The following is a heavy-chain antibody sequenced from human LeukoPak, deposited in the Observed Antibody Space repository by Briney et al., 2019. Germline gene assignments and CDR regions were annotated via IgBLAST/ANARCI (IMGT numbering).Heavy chain of an antibody. D-gene: IGHD5-24*01. Sequence: PGGSLPLSCAASGFTFSSYTMNWVRQAPGKGLEWVSSIDSRSSNMYYADSVKGRFTIFRDNAKNSLYLQMNSLRAEDTAVFYCVAGDGREFWAQGNLVTVSS. V-gene: IGHV3-21*01. CDR1: GFTFSSYT. CDR3: VAGDGREF. CDR2: IDSRSSNM. J-gene: IGHJ4*02.